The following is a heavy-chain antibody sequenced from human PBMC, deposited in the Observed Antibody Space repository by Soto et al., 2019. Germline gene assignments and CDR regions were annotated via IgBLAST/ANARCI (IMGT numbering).Heavy chain of an antibody. J-gene: IGHJ3*02. CDR3: ASKFGELLADAFDI. V-gene: IGHV4-4*02. Sequence: PSETLSLTCTVSNASISSRKWWTWVRQTPGKGLEWIEEIYHSGSINHNPSLKSRVTMSLDKSKNQFSLKMTSVTAADTAVYYCASKFGELLADAFDIWGQGTVVTVSS. CDR2: IYHSGSI. CDR1: NASISSRKW. D-gene: IGHD3-10*01.